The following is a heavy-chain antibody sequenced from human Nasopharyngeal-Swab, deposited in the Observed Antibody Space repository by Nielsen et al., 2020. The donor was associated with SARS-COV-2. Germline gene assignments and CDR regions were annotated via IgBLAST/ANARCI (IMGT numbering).Heavy chain of an antibody. D-gene: IGHD2-15*01. CDR3: ASERTNRGYCSGGSCYGIFDY. CDR1: GFTFSSYA. J-gene: IGHJ4*02. V-gene: IGHV3-30*04. Sequence: LKISGAASGFTFSSYAMHWVRQAPGKGLEWVAVISYDGSNKYYADSVKGRFTISRDNSKNTLYLQMNSLRAEDTAVYYCASERTNRGYCSGGSCYGIFDYWGQGTLVTVSS. CDR2: ISYDGSNK.